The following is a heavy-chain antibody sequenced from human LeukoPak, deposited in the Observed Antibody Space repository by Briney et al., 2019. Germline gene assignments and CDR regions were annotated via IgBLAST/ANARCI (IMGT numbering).Heavy chain of an antibody. CDR3: ASERYSSSSGNDP. CDR1: GGSFSGYY. D-gene: IGHD6-6*01. V-gene: IGHV4-34*01. J-gene: IGHJ5*02. Sequence: PSETLSLTCAVYGGSFSGYYWSWIRQPPGKGLEWIGEINHSGSTNYNPSLKSRVTISVDTSKNQFSLKLSSVTAADTAVYYCASERYSSSSGNDPWGQGTLVTVSS. CDR2: INHSGST.